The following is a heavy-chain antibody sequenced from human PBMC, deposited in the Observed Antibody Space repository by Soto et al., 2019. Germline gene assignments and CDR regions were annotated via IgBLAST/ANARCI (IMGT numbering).Heavy chain of an antibody. Sequence: ASVKVSCKASGYTFTSYAMHWVRQAPGQRLEWMGWINAGNGNTKYSQKFQGRVTITGDTSASTAYMELSSLRSEDTAVYYCARSTVTRKYYFDYWGQGTLVTVSS. CDR3: ARSTVTRKYYFDY. J-gene: IGHJ4*02. D-gene: IGHD4-17*01. CDR2: INAGNGNT. CDR1: GYTFTSYA. V-gene: IGHV1-3*01.